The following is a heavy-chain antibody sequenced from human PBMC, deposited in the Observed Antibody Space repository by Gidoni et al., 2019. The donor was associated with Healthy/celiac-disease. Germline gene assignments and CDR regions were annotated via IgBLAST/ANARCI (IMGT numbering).Heavy chain of an antibody. J-gene: IGHJ4*02. D-gene: IGHD4-4*01. V-gene: IGHV3-33*01. CDR3: ARDDYSNYEYYFDY. Sequence: QVQLVESGGGVVQPGRSLRLSCAASGCTFSSYGMHWVRQAPGKGLEWVAVIWYDGSNKYYADSVKGRFTISRDNSKNTLYLQMNSLRAEDTAVYYCARDDYSNYEYYFDYWGQGTLVTVSS. CDR1: GCTFSSYG. CDR2: IWYDGSNK.